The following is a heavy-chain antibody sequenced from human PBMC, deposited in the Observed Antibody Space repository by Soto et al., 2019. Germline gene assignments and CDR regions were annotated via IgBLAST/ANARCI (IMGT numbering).Heavy chain of an antibody. CDR2: INAGSGNT. CDR3: ARDVSGYDFAWFDP. J-gene: IGHJ5*02. D-gene: IGHD5-12*01. V-gene: IGHV1-3*01. Sequence: ASVKVSCKASGYTSTNYGMHWVRQAPGQRLEWMGWINAGSGNTKYSQKFQGRITITRDTSASTVYMELSSLRAEDTAVYYCARDVSGYDFAWFDPWGQGTLVTVSS. CDR1: GYTSTNYG.